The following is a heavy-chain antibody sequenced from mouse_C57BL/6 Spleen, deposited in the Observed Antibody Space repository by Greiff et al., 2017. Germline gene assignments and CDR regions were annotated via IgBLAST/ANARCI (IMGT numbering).Heavy chain of an antibody. CDR2: IWTGGGT. J-gene: IGHJ4*01. CDR1: GFSLTSYA. V-gene: IGHV2-9-1*01. Sequence: VMLVESGPGLVAPSQSLSITCTVSGFSLTSYAISWVRQPPGKGLEWLGVIWTGGGTNYNSALKSRLSISKDNSKSQAFLKMNRLHTDDTARYYCARAYSNYNAMDYWGQGTSVTVSA. CDR3: ARAYSNYNAMDY. D-gene: IGHD2-5*01.